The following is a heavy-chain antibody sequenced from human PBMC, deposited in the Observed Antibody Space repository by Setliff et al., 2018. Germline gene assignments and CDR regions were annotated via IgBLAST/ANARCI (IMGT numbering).Heavy chain of an antibody. D-gene: IGHD6-19*01. J-gene: IGHJ5*02. V-gene: IGHV1-2*02. Sequence: ASVKVSCKAFGYTFAKYGTSWVRQAPGQGLEWMGWINPHSGGTNFPQTFQGRITMTRDTSINTAYMELSSLTSDDTAVYYCARATRDSDGWYYEYSWFDPWGQGTLVTVSS. CDR1: GYTFAKYG. CDR2: INPHSGGT. CDR3: ARATRDSDGWYYEYSWFDP.